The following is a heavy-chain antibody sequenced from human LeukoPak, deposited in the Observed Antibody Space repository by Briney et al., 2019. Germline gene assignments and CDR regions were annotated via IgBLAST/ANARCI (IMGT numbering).Heavy chain of an antibody. CDR1: GFTFSSYG. V-gene: IGHV3-23*01. J-gene: IGHJ4*02. CDR2: ISGSGGST. CDR3: AKDGWDYVWGSYRMGYFDY. Sequence: PGGSLRLSCAASGFTFSSYGMSWVRQAPGKGLEWVSAISGSGGSTYYADSVKGRFTISRDNSKNTLYLQMNSLRAEDTAVYYCAKDGWDYVWGSYRMGYFDYWGQGTLVTVSS. D-gene: IGHD3-16*02.